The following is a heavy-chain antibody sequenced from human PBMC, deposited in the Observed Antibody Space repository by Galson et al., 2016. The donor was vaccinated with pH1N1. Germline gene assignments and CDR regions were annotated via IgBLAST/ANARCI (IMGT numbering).Heavy chain of an antibody. D-gene: IGHD3-16*01. CDR2: IYTTGST. CDR1: GASVSTYY. CDR3: ARHGGVGLTITLYYYAMDV. V-gene: IGHV4-4*09. Sequence: LSLTCTVSGASVSTYYWTWIRQPPGKGLEWIGYIYTTGSTKYNPSLKSRVTISVDTSKNQFSLKLNSVTAADTAVYYCARHGGVGLTITLYYYAMDVWGPGTTVTVSS. J-gene: IGHJ6*02.